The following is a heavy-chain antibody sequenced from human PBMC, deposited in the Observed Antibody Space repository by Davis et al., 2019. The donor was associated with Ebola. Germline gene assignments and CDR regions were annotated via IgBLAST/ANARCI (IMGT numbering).Heavy chain of an antibody. D-gene: IGHD1-26*01. J-gene: IGHJ5*01. CDR1: GYTFTGYY. CDR2: ISAYNGNT. Sequence: ASVKVSCKASGYTFTGYYMHWVRQAPGQGLEWIGWISAYNGNTNYAQKLQGRVTMTTDTSRSTAYMELRSLRSDDTAVYYCAREAGATTRIYDSWGQGTLVTVSS. V-gene: IGHV1-18*04. CDR3: AREAGATTRIYDS.